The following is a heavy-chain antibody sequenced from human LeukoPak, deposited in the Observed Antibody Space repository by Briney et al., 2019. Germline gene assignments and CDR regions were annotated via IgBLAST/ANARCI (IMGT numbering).Heavy chain of an antibody. V-gene: IGHV3-21*01. CDR2: ISSSSSYI. Sequence: GGSLRLSCAASGFTFSSYSMNWVRQAPGKGLEWVSSISSSSSYIYYADSVKGRFTISRDNAKNSLYLQMNSLRAEDTAVYYCARWNDFWSGYYFDYWGQGILVTVSS. D-gene: IGHD3-3*01. CDR3: ARWNDFWSGYYFDY. CDR1: GFTFSSYS. J-gene: IGHJ4*02.